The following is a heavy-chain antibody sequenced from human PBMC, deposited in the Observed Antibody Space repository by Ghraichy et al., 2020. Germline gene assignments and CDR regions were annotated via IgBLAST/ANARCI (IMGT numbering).Heavy chain of an antibody. Sequence: SQTLSLTCGISGDSVSNNNFAWNWIRQSPSRGLEWLGRTYYRSKWNNDYAVSVKSRITINTDTSKNQFSLQLNSVSPEDTAIYYCARDRRTPLGNYYYYYGMDVWGEGTTVTVSS. CDR1: GDSVSNNNFA. CDR2: TYYRSKWNN. V-gene: IGHV6-1*01. J-gene: IGHJ6*04. D-gene: IGHD3-3*02. CDR3: ARDRRTPLGNYYYYYGMDV.